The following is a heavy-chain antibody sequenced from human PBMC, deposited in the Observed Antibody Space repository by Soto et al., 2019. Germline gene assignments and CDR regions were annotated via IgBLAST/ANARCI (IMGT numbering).Heavy chain of an antibody. Sequence: SETLSLTCAVSGDSISSGYYWAWIRRPPGKGLEWIGSIYHSGTTYYNPSLKSRVTISVDTSKNQFSLKLSSVTAADTAVYYCASKGITTVTTYYYYGMDVWGQGTTVTVSS. CDR3: ASKGITTVTTYYYYGMDV. CDR2: IYHSGTT. J-gene: IGHJ6*02. D-gene: IGHD4-17*01. V-gene: IGHV4-38-2*01. CDR1: GDSISSGYY.